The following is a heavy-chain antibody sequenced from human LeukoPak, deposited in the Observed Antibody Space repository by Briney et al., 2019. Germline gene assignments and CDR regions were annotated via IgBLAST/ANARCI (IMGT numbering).Heavy chain of an antibody. Sequence: GGSLRLSCAASGFTFSSYAMSWVRQAPGKGLEWVSAISGRGGSTYYADSVKGRFTISRDNSKNTLYLQMNSLRAEDTAVYYCAKDPVGAYAWLLYFDYWGQGTLVTVSS. J-gene: IGHJ4*02. D-gene: IGHD3-9*01. CDR2: ISGRGGST. V-gene: IGHV3-23*01. CDR1: GFTFSSYA. CDR3: AKDPVGAYAWLLYFDY.